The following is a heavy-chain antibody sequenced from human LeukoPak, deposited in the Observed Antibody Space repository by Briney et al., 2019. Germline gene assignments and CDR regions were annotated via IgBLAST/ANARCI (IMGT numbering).Heavy chain of an antibody. J-gene: IGHJ4*02. Sequence: GGSPRLSCSASGFNFSSFWMTWVRQAPGKGLEWVANIKHDGSEKLYVDSLKGRFTISRDNAKNSLYLQMNSLRAEDTAVYYCARLVGVTRLFDYWGQGTLVTVSS. CDR3: ARLVGVTRLFDY. CDR1: GFNFSSFW. D-gene: IGHD4-11*01. CDR2: IKHDGSEK. V-gene: IGHV3-7*01.